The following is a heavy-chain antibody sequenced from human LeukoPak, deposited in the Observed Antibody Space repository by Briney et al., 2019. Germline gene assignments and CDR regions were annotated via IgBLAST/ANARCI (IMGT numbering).Heavy chain of an antibody. V-gene: IGHV4-39*02. CDR3: ARDNIAAAGIDY. CDR2: IYYSGST. D-gene: IGHD6-13*01. J-gene: IGHJ4*02. Sequence: SETPSLTCTVSGGSISSNSYYWGWIRQPPGRGLEWIGSIYYSGSTYYNPSLKSRVTISVDTSKNQFSLKLNSVTAADTAVYYCARDNIAAAGIDYWGQGTLVTVSS. CDR1: GGSISSNSYY.